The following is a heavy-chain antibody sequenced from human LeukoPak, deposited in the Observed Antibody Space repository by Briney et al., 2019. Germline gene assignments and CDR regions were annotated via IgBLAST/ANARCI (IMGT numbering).Heavy chain of an antibody. Sequence: SETLSLTCTVSGGSISSGSYYWGWIRQPPGKGLEWIGSIYHSGSTYYNPSLKSRVTISVNTSKNQFSLKLSSVTAADTAVYYCAREDIAAAGLDAFDIWGQGTMVTVSS. D-gene: IGHD6-13*01. CDR1: GGSISSGSYY. CDR2: IYHSGST. V-gene: IGHV4-39*07. J-gene: IGHJ3*02. CDR3: AREDIAAAGLDAFDI.